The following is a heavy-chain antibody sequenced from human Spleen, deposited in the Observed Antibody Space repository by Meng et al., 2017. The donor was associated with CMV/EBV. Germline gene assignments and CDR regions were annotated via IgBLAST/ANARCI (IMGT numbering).Heavy chain of an antibody. J-gene: IGHJ4*02. CDR1: GFTFRSYG. CDR2: IRYDGSDQ. CDR3: AKDRTDHCSSATCYTLDY. V-gene: IGHV3-30*02. Sequence: GESLKISCAASGFTFRSYGMHWVRQAPGKGLEWVAFIRYDGSDQFYPDSVKGRFTISRDNSKNTLFLQMNSLRADDTAVYYCAKDRTDHCSSATCYTLDYWGQGTVVTVSS. D-gene: IGHD2-2*01.